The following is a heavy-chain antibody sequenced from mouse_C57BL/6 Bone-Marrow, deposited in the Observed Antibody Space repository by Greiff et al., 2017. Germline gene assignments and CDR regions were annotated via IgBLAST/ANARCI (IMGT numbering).Heavy chain of an antibody. CDR3: ARGGPKGVFDY. Sequence: VQLQQSGAELARPGASVKMSCKASGYTFTSYTMHWVNQRPGQGLEWIGYINPSSGYSKYNQTFKDKATLTADKSSSTAYMQLSSLRSEDSAVYYGARGGPKGVFDYWGQGTTLTVSS. J-gene: IGHJ2*01. CDR1: GYTFTSYT. CDR2: INPSSGYS. V-gene: IGHV1-4*01.